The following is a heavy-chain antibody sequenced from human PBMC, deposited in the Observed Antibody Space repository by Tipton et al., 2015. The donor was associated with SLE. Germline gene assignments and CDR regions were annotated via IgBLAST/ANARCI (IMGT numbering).Heavy chain of an antibody. CDR2: IFYSGTT. CDR1: GDFSRTDY. D-gene: IGHD6-6*01. J-gene: IGHJ5*02. V-gene: IGHV4-59*01. Sequence: TLSLTCTVSGDFSRTDYWSWIRQPPGKGLEWIGYIFYSGTTNYNPSLKSRVTLSVDTSKNQFSLKLSSVTAADTAVYYCARERPASYSSSAGWFDPWGQGTLVTVSS. CDR3: ARERPASYSSSAGWFDP.